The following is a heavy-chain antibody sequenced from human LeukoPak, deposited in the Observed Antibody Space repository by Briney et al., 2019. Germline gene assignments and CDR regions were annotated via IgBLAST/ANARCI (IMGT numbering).Heavy chain of an antibody. J-gene: IGHJ4*02. D-gene: IGHD6-13*01. Sequence: ASVKVSCKASGYTFTGYYIHWVRQAPGQGLEWMGWINPNSGGTNYAQKFQGRVTMTRDTSISTAYMELSRLRSDDTAVYYCARASRGIAARMIDYWGQGTLVTVSS. CDR3: ARASRGIAARMIDY. V-gene: IGHV1-2*02. CDR2: INPNSGGT. CDR1: GYTFTGYY.